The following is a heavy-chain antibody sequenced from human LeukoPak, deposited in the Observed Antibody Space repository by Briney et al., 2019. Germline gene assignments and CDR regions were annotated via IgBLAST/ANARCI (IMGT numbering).Heavy chain of an antibody. V-gene: IGHV3-73*01. Sequence: PGGSLKLSCAASGFTFSGSAIHWVRQAPGKGLEWVGLIRNKDNDYATAYAASVKGRFTISRDDSQSTAYLQMNNLETEDTAMFFCARLSDSSYSSRSYFYYTGLDVWGKGTTVIVSS. CDR3: ARLSDSSYSSRSYFYYTGLDV. D-gene: IGHD6-19*01. J-gene: IGHJ6*04. CDR2: IRNKDNDYAT. CDR1: GFTFSGSA.